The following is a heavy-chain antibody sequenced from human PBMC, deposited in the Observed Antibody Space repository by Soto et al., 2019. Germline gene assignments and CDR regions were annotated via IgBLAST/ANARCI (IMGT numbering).Heavy chain of an antibody. CDR2: IIPIFGTA. Sequence: QVQLVQSGAEVKKPGASVKVSCKASGGTFSSYAISWVRQAPGQGLEWMGGIIPIFGTANYAQKFQGRVTITADESTSTAYMELSSRRSEDTAVDYCARGGVAATGGIAVAGTDYWGQGTLVTVSS. CDR1: GGTFSSYA. CDR3: ARGGVAATGGIAVAGTDY. D-gene: IGHD6-19*01. J-gene: IGHJ4*02. V-gene: IGHV1-69*01.